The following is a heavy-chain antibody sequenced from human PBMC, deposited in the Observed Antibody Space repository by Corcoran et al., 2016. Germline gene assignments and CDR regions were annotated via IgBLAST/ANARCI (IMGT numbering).Heavy chain of an antibody. CDR3: ARGRASGWYPTLYYFDY. Sequence: QVQLQQWGAGLLKPSETLSLTCAVYGGSFSGYYWSWIRQPPGKGLEWIGEINHSGSTNYNPSLKSRVTISVDTSKNQFSLKLSSVTAAAPAGYSCARGRASGWYPTLYYFDYWGQGTLVTVSS. CDR2: INHSGST. V-gene: IGHV4-34*01. J-gene: IGHJ4*02. CDR1: GGSFSGYY. D-gene: IGHD6-19*01.